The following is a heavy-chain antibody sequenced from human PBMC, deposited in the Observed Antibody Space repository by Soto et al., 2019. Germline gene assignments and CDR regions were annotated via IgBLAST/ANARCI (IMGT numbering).Heavy chain of an antibody. V-gene: IGHV2-5*02. D-gene: IGHD6-19*01. J-gene: IGHJ4*02. CDR1: GFSLSTSGVG. CDR3: ARVSQTQWLVPKVYYFDY. CDR2: IYWDDDK. Sequence: SGPTLVNPTQTLTLTCTFSGFSLSTSGVGVGWIRQPPGKALEWLALIYWDDDKRYSPSLKSRLTITKDTSKNQVVLTMTNMDPVDTATYYCARVSQTQWLVPKVYYFDYWGQGTLVTVSS.